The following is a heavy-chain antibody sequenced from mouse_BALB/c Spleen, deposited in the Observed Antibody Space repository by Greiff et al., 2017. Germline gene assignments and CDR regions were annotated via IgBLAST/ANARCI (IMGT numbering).Heavy chain of an antibody. CDR3: ATRIFDY. J-gene: IGHJ2*01. Sequence: QVQLQQSGAELAKPGASVKMSCKASGYTFTSYWMHWVKQRPGQGLEWIGYINPSTGYTEYNQKFKDKATLTADKSSSTAYMQLSSLTSEDSAVYYCATRIFDYWGQGTTLTVSS. CDR2: INPSTGYT. V-gene: IGHV1-7*01. CDR1: GYTFTSYW.